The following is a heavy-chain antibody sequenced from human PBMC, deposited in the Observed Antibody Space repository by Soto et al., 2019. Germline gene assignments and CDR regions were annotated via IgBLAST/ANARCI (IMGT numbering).Heavy chain of an antibody. CDR3: AGLPGGDEAP. Sequence: PSETLSLTCTVSGGSISGHYWSWIRQPPGKGLEWIGYIYYIGSTNYNPSLRSRVTISLDTSKNQVSLKLNSVTAADTAVYYCAGLPGGDEAPWSQGILVTVSS. V-gene: IGHV4-59*11. D-gene: IGHD2-21*02. CDR1: GGSISGHY. CDR2: IYYIGST. J-gene: IGHJ5*02.